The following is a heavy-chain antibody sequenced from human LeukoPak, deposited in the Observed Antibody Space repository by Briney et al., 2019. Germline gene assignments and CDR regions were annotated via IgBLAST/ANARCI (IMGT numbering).Heavy chain of an antibody. V-gene: IGHV3-23*01. CDR1: GFTFSSYS. J-gene: IGHJ1*01. Sequence: GGSLRLSCAASGFTFSSYSMNWARQAPGKGLEWVSGISGSGDSTYYADSVKGRFTISRDNSKNTLYLQMNSLRAEDTAVYYCARDLRSSGYYGYFQHWGQGTLVTVSS. CDR3: ARDLRSSGYYGYFQH. CDR2: ISGSGDST. D-gene: IGHD3-22*01.